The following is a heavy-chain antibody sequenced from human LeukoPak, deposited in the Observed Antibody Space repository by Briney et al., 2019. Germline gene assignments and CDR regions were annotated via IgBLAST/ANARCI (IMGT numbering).Heavy chain of an antibody. CDR2: INPNSGGT. Sequence: ASVKVSCKASGYTFTGYYVHWVRQAPGQGLEWMGWINPNSGGTNYAQKFQGRVTMTRDTSISTAYMELSRLRSDDTAVYYCARSSLWGNDAFDIWGQGTMVTVSS. CDR3: ARSSLWGNDAFDI. V-gene: IGHV1-2*02. J-gene: IGHJ3*02. D-gene: IGHD3-16*01. CDR1: GYTFTGYY.